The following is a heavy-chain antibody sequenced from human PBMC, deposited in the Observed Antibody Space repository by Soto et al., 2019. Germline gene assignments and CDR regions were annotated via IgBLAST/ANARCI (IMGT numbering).Heavy chain of an antibody. CDR3: ARALWFGELLTQDGMDV. D-gene: IGHD3-10*01. Sequence: ASVKVSCKASGGTFSSYTISWVRQAPGQGLEWMGRIIPILGIANYAQKFQGRVTITADKSTSTAYMELSSPRSEDTAVYYCARALWFGELLTQDGMDVWGQGTTVTSP. J-gene: IGHJ6*02. CDR2: IIPILGIA. CDR1: GGTFSSYT. V-gene: IGHV1-69*02.